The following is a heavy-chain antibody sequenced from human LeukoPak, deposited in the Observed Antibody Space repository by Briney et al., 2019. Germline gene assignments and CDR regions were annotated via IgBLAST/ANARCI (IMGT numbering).Heavy chain of an antibody. V-gene: IGHV3-23*01. J-gene: IGHJ4*02. Sequence: PGGSLRLSCAASGFSFSSYAMSWVRQAPGKGLEWVSGISGSDGSTYYADSVKGRFTISRDNSENTLYLQMNSLRAEDTAVYYCAKVERKQLAARGVSDYWGQGTLVTVSS. D-gene: IGHD6-6*01. CDR3: AKVERKQLAARGVSDY. CDR2: ISGSDGST. CDR1: GFSFSSYA.